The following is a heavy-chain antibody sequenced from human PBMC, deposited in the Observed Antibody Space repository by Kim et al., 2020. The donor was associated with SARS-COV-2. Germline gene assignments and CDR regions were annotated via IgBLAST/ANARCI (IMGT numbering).Heavy chain of an antibody. CDR1: GFTFSSYE. CDR2: ISSSGSTTI. D-gene: IGHD1-20*01. CDR3: AGGTRLNWNIVY. Sequence: GGSLRLSCAASGFTFSSYEMNWVRQAPGKGLEWVAYISSSGSTTIYNADSVKGRFTISRDNAKDSLYLQMNSLRGDDTGVYYCAGGTRLNWNIVYWGQGT. V-gene: IGHV3-48*03. J-gene: IGHJ4*02.